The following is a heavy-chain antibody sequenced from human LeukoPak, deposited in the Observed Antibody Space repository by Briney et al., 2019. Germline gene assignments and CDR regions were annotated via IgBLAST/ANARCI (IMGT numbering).Heavy chain of an antibody. D-gene: IGHD6-13*01. J-gene: IGHJ3*02. V-gene: IGHV4-4*09. CDR2: IYTSGST. CDR3: ARHGGSERQLANDACDS. CDR1: GWSILCHY. Sequence: SETLSETCLVSGWSILCHYWSWLRQPGGKGLAGIGFIYTSGSTNYNPSLKSRVTISVVTSKNQFSLKLSYVTAADTAVYYCARHGGSERQLANDACDSRLQATMVSDSS.